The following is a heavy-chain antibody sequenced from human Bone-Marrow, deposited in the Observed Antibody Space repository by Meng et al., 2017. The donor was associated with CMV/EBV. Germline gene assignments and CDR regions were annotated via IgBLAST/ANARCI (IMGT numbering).Heavy chain of an antibody. CDR3: ARDHIRGATMKSHDAFDI. D-gene: IGHD3-22*01. CDR1: GYTFTGYY. V-gene: IGHV1-2*02. J-gene: IGHJ3*02. CDR2: INPNSGGT. Sequence: ASVKVSCKASGYTFTGYYIHWVRQAPGQGLEWMGWINPNSGGTKYAQKFQGRVTVTSDTSISAAYMELSRLRSDDTAMYYCARDHIRGATMKSHDAFDIWGQGTMVTVSS.